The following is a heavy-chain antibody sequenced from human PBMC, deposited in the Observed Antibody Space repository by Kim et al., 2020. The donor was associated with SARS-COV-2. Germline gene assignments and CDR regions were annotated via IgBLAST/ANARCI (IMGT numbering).Heavy chain of an antibody. CDR2: ISSSSSYI. Sequence: GGSLRLSCAASGFTFSSYSMNWVRQAPGKGLEWVSSISSSSSYIYYADSVKGRFTISRDNAKNSLYLQMNSLRAEDTAVYYCARDSGSSWYNWFDPWGQGTLVTVSS. CDR1: GFTFSSYS. CDR3: ARDSGSSWYNWFDP. J-gene: IGHJ5*02. D-gene: IGHD6-13*01. V-gene: IGHV3-21*01.